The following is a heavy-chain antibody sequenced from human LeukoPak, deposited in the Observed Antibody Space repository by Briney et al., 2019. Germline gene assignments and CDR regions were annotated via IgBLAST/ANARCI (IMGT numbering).Heavy chain of an antibody. V-gene: IGHV1-8*03. Sequence: ASVKVSCKASGYTFTSYDINWVRQATGRGLEWMGWMNPNSGNTGYAQKFQGGVTITRNTSISTAYMELSSLRSEDTAVYYCARGLVVTLDYWGQGTLVTVSS. J-gene: IGHJ4*02. CDR2: MNPNSGNT. CDR3: ARGLVVTLDY. CDR1: GYTFTSYD. D-gene: IGHD2-21*02.